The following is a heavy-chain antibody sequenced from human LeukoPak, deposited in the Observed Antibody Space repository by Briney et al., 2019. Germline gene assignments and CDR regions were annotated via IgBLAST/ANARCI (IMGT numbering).Heavy chain of an antibody. Sequence: SETLSLTCTVSSGSISSTNYYWSWIRQPPGKGLEWIGYIYYSGITYYNPSLKSRVTISIDTSKNQFSLKLSSVTAADTAVYYCARDAAAGLSPFDSWGQGTLVTVPS. CDR1: SGSISSTNYY. J-gene: IGHJ4*02. D-gene: IGHD6-13*01. V-gene: IGHV4-39*07. CDR2: IYYSGIT. CDR3: ARDAAAGLSPFDS.